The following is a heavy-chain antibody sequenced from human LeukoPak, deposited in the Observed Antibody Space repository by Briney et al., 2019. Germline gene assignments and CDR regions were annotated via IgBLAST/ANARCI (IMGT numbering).Heavy chain of an antibody. CDR1: GFSLSHARMG. CDR3: ARIRHTAMESYYMDV. CDR2: IFSNDEK. D-gene: IGHD5-18*01. Sequence: ESGPVLVTPTETLTLTCTVSGFSLSHARMGVSWIRQPPGKALEWLAHIFSNDEKSYSTSLKSRLTISTDTSKSQVVLTMTNMDPVDTATYYCARIRHTAMESYYMDVWGKGTTVTVSS. V-gene: IGHV2-26*01. J-gene: IGHJ6*03.